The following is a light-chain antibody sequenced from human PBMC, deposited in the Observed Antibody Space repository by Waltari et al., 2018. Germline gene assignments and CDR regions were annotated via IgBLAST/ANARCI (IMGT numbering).Light chain of an antibody. Sequence: IVLTQSPATLSLSHGERATLSCRASQGISSFLAWYQQKPGQAPRLLVYDASNRATGIPARFSGSGSGADFTLTISSLEPEDFAVYYCQQRTNWPSFGGGTRVELK. CDR1: QGISSF. V-gene: IGKV3-11*01. CDR3: QQRTNWPS. J-gene: IGKJ4*01. CDR2: DAS.